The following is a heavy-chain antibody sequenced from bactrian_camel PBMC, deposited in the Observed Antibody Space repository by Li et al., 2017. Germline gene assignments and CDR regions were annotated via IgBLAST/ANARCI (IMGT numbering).Heavy chain of an antibody. D-gene: IGHD3*01. CDR2: FIGHGTT. V-gene: IGHV3S53*01. CDR1: GTTTSLNC. CDR3: AGDRGEPRWPTASTFAY. Sequence: VESGGGSVQAGGSLTLSCVVNGTTTSLNCMAWFRQAPGKEREGVAVFIGHGTTYYGDFVKGRFTISLDNAKSTVYLHMTNLNPEDTAMYYCAGDRGEPRWPTASTFAYWGQGTQVTVS. J-gene: IGHJ4*01.